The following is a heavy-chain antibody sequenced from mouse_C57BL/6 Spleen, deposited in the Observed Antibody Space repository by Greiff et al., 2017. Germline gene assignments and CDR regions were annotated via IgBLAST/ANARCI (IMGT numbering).Heavy chain of an antibody. CDR1: GYSITSGYY. CDR3: ELGRLDWYFDV. Sequence: ESGPGLVKPSQSLSLTCSVTGYSITSGYYWNWIRQFPGNKLEWMGYISYDGSNNYNPSLKNRISITRDKSKNQFFLKLNSVTTEDTATYYCELGRLDWYFDVWGTGTTVTVSS. CDR2: ISYDGSN. V-gene: IGHV3-6*01. D-gene: IGHD4-1*01. J-gene: IGHJ1*03.